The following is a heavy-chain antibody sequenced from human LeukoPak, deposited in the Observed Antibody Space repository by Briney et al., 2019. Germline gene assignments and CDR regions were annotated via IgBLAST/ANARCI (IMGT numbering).Heavy chain of an antibody. J-gene: IGHJ1*01. CDR1: GFTFSSYA. CDR3: ARVASIRFGGVMVIDEYFQH. V-gene: IGHV3-30-3*01. Sequence: PGGSLRLSCAASGFTFSSYAIHWVRQAPGKGLEWVAVISYDGSNKYYAESVKGGVTISRENSKNTLYMQMSSMRAEDTGVYYCARVASIRFGGVMVIDEYFQHWGQGTLVTVSS. D-gene: IGHD3-16*01. CDR2: ISYDGSNK.